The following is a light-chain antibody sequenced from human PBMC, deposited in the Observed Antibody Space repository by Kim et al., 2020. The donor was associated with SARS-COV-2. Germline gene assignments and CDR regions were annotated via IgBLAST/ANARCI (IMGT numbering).Light chain of an antibody. CDR2: GAS. Sequence: EIVMTQSPATLSVSPGERATLSCRASQSVSSNLAWYQQKPGQAPRLLIYGASTRATGIPRFSGSGSGTEFTLTISSLQSEDFAVYYCQQYNNWPPFTFGPGTKVDIK. CDR3: QQYNNWPPFT. CDR1: QSVSSN. V-gene: IGKV3-15*01. J-gene: IGKJ3*01.